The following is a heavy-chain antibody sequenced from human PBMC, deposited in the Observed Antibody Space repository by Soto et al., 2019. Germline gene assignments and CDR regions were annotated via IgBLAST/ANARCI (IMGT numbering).Heavy chain of an antibody. CDR2: ISAYNGNT. J-gene: IGHJ6*02. D-gene: IGHD2-8*01. CDR1: GYTFTSYG. V-gene: IGHV1-18*04. Sequence: ASVKVSCKASGYTFTSYGISWVRQAPGQGLEWMGWISAYNGNTNYAQKLQGRVTMTTDTSTSTAYMELRSLRSDETAVYYCARDHLRYCTNGVCYTSVSHRYYYGMDVWGQGTTVTVSS. CDR3: ARDHLRYCTNGVCYTSVSHRYYYGMDV.